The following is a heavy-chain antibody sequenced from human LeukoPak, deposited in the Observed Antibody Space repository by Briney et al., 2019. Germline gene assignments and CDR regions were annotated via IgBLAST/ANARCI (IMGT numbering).Heavy chain of an antibody. CDR2: MHYTGAT. J-gene: IGHJ2*01. CDR3: ARGVTLYYYFDL. Sequence: SETLSLTCAVYGGSLGGYYWSWFRQPPGKGPEWIGEMHYTGATNYSPSLKSRVTMSAGTSKNQFSLKVNSVTAADTAVYYCARGVTLYYYFDLWGRGTLVTVSS. D-gene: IGHD4-23*01. CDR1: GGSLGGYY. V-gene: IGHV4-34*01.